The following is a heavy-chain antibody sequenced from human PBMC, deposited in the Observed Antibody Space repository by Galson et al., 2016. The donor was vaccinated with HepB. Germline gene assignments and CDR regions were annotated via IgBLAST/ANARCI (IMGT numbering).Heavy chain of an antibody. CDR1: GFSFSDSY. J-gene: IGHJ6*02. V-gene: IGHV3-11*01. Sequence: SLRLSCAASGFSFSDSYMNWIRQAPGKGLEWVSYISSSGSTIYYADSVKGRFTISRDNARNSLSLQMNSLRAEDTAVYFCARGHQLLWNGLDVWGQGTTVTVSS. CDR3: ARGHQLLWNGLDV. CDR2: ISSSGSTI. D-gene: IGHD3-10*01.